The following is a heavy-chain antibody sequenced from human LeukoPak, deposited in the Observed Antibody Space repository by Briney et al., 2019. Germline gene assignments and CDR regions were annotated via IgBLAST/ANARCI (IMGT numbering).Heavy chain of an antibody. CDR2: IKSKTDGGTT. CDR1: GFTFSNAW. Sequence: PGGSLRLSCAASGFTFSNAWMSWVRQAPGKGLEWVGRIKSKTDGGTTDYAAPVKGRFTISRDDSKNTLYLQMNSLKTEDTAVYYCTTDPYCSGGSCYSHDAFDIWGQGTMVTVSS. D-gene: IGHD2-15*01. V-gene: IGHV3-15*01. J-gene: IGHJ3*02. CDR3: TTDPYCSGGSCYSHDAFDI.